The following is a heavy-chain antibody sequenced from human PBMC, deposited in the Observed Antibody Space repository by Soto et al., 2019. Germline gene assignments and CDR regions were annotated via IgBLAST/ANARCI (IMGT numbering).Heavy chain of an antibody. CDR2: INQDGSER. D-gene: IGHD4-17*01. V-gene: IGHV3-7*03. Sequence: EMQLVESGGGLVQPGGSLRLSCVGSGLTFMNDWLSWVRQAPGKGLEWVANINQDGSERYYVDSVRRRFTISRDNVENSLYLQLNSLRPEDTAVYYCAVYGYGVSAAAYWRQGTLVTVSS. J-gene: IGHJ4*02. CDR3: AVYGYGVSAAAY. CDR1: GLTFMNDW.